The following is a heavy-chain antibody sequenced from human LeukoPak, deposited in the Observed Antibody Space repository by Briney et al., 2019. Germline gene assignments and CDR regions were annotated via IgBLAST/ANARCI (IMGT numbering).Heavy chain of an antibody. D-gene: IGHD6-19*01. V-gene: IGHV4-39*07. CDR2: IYYSGST. CDR1: GGSVSSISYY. CDR3: ARDGDSSGWTRSDY. J-gene: IGHJ4*02. Sequence: SETLSLTCTVSGGSVSSISYYWGWIRQPPGKGLEWIGSIYYSGSTYYNPSLKSRVTISADRSKNQFSLKLSSVTAADTAVYYCARDGDSSGWTRSDYWGQGTLVIVSS.